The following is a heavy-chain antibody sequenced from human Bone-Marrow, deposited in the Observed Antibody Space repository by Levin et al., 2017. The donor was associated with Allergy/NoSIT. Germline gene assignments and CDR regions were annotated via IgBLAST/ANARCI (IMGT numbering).Heavy chain of an antibody. D-gene: IGHD6-13*01. J-gene: IGHJ4*02. CDR2: IYPGNSDT. CDR3: VRGRGIAGLDN. CDR1: GYSFTSYW. Sequence: GESLKISCKGSGYSFTSYWIGWVRQMPGRGLEWMGIIYPGNSDTTYSPSFQGQVTIPADKSISTAYLQWSSLKASDTAMYYCVRGRGIAGLDNWGQGTLVTVSS. V-gene: IGHV5-51*01.